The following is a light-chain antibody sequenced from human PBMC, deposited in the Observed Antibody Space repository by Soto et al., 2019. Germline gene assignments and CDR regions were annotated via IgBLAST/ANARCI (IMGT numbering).Light chain of an antibody. Sequence: DIQMTQSPSPLSASIGGRVTITFRASENVNSWLAWYQQKPGKAPKFLIYKASRLESGVTSRFSGSRSGTELPLTISTLQHDDCATYYCHQYNRYPWTFGQATKV. V-gene: IGKV1-5*03. CDR2: KAS. CDR3: HQYNRYPWT. CDR1: ENVNSW. J-gene: IGKJ1*01.